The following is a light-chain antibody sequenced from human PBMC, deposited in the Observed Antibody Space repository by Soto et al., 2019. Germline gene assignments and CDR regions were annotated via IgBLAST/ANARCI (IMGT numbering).Light chain of an antibody. V-gene: IGKV3-15*01. J-gene: IGKJ1*01. CDR1: QSVSSN. CDR2: GAS. Sequence: EIVMTQSPATLSVSTGERATLSCRASQSVSSNLAWYQQKPGQAPRLLIYGASTRATGIPARFSGSGSGTDFTLTISSLQSEDFAVYYCQQYNNWSWTFGQGTKVEIK. CDR3: QQYNNWSWT.